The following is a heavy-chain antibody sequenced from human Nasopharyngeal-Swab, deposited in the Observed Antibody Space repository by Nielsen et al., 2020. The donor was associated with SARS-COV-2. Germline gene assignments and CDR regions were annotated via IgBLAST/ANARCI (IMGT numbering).Heavy chain of an antibody. Sequence: ASVKVSCKASGYTFTSYGISWVRQAPGQGLEWMGWISAYNGNTNYAQKLQGRVTMTTDTSTSTAYMELRSLRSDDTAVYYCARSTIAAAGRGISDYWGQGTLVTVSS. CDR3: ARSTIAAAGRGISDY. CDR1: GYTFTSYG. D-gene: IGHD6-13*01. J-gene: IGHJ4*02. CDR2: ISAYNGNT. V-gene: IGHV1-18*01.